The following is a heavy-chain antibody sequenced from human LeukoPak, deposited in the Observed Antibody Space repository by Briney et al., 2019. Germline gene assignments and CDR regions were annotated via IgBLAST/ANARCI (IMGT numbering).Heavy chain of an antibody. CDR1: GFTFSNAW. J-gene: IGHJ4*02. Sequence: GGSLRLSCAASGFTFSNAWMSWVRQAPGKGLEWVGRIQSKTDGGTTDYAAPVKGRFTISRDDSKNTLYLQMNSLKTEDTAVYYCTTELIFWGEGTLVTVPS. V-gene: IGHV3-15*01. CDR3: TTELIF. CDR2: IQSKTDGGTT.